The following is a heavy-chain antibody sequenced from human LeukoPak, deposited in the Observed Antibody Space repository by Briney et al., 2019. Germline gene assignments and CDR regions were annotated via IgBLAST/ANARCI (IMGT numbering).Heavy chain of an antibody. J-gene: IGHJ6*02. D-gene: IGHD2-21*01. CDR2: ISAKNGYT. CDR3: ARQGFRTVVVNPIYHYYPMDV. V-gene: IGHV1-18*01. CDR1: GYTFCSYG. Sequence: RASVKVSCKASGYTFCSYGITWMRQAPGQGLEWMGWISAKNGYTHYAQQLQDRVTMTTDPSTSTGYMELGSLSSDDTAVYYCARQGFRTVVVNPIYHYYPMDVWGQGTTVTVAS.